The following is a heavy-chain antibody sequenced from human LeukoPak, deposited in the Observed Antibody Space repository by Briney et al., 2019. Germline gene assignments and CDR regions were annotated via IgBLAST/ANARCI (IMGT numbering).Heavy chain of an antibody. Sequence: GGSLRLSCADSGFTFCSYLLQWVRQAPGKGLLWVSRIISDGSSRSYADSVKGRFTISRDTTKNTLYLKMNSLRAEDTAVYYCARDWGTDYDAFDIWGQGTMVTVSS. D-gene: IGHD1-7*01. V-gene: IGHV3-74*01. CDR1: GFTFCSYL. CDR2: IISDGSSR. CDR3: ARDWGTDYDAFDI. J-gene: IGHJ3*02.